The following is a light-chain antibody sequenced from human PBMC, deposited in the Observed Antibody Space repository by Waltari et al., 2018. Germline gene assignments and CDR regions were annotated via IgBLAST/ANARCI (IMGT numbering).Light chain of an antibody. CDR1: STDVGAYNY. CDR2: DVS. CDR3: CSYTGTYTHWV. V-gene: IGLV2-11*01. J-gene: IGLJ3*02. Sequence: QSALTQPRSVSGSPGQSVTISCTGTSTDVGAYNYVSSHQQHPGKAPKLMIYDVSKRPSGVPDRFSASKSGNTASLTISGLQAEDEADYYCCSYTGTYTHWVFGGGTKLTVL.